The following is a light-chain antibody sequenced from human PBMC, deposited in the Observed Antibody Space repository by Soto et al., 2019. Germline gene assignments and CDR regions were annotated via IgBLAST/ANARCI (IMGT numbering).Light chain of an antibody. V-gene: IGLV6-57*03. CDR2: EDN. Sequence: LTQPHSVSESPGKTVTISCTRSSGSIASNYVQWYQQRPGSAPTTVIYEDNQRPSGVPDRFSGSIDSSSNSASLTISGLKTEDEADYYCQSYDSSKEVFGGGTQRPS. CDR3: QSYDSSKEV. CDR1: SGSIASNY. J-gene: IGLJ3*02.